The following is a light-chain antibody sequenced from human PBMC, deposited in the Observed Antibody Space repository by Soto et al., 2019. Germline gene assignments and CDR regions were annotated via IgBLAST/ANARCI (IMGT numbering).Light chain of an antibody. Sequence: DIQMTQSPSSLSASVGDRVTITCRASQTLDRQLNWYQQKPGKAPKLLIYGASSLQSGVPSGFSGSGSGTDFTLTITSQQPEDFATYYCQPSYNTPRTFGQGTKLEMK. CDR2: GAS. V-gene: IGKV1-39*01. CDR1: QTLDRQ. CDR3: QPSYNTPRT. J-gene: IGKJ1*01.